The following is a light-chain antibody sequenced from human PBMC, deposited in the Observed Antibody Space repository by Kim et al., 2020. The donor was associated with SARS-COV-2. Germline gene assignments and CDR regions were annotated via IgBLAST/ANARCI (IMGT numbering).Light chain of an antibody. V-gene: IGLV2-23*02. CDR3: CSFSDTTSFVI. J-gene: IGLJ2*01. CDR2: EVT. CDR1: NSDVGNYNF. Sequence: QSALTQPASVSGSPGQSITISFTGTNSDVGNYNFVSWYQQYPGEPPKLMIYEVTKRPSGVSYRFSGSKSGNTASLTISGLQAVDEADYYCCSFSDTTSFVIIGGGTQLTVL.